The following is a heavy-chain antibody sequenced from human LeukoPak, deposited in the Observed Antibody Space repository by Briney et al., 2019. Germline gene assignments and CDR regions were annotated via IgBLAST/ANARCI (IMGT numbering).Heavy chain of an antibody. D-gene: IGHD3-22*01. J-gene: IGHJ5*02. CDR1: GGSISSGDYY. V-gene: IGHV4-30-4*01. CDR3: ARDYYDSSASNWFDP. CDR2: IYYSGST. Sequence: SETLSLTCTVSGGSISSGDYYWSWIRQPPGKGLEWIGYIYYSGSTYYNPSLKSRVTISVDTSKNQFFLKLSSVTAADAAVYYCARDYYDSSASNWFDPWGQGTLVTVSS.